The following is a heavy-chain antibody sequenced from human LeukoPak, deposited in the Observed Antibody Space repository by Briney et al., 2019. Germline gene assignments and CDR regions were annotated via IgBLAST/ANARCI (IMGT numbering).Heavy chain of an antibody. CDR1: GGSISSYY. V-gene: IGHV4-59*01. CDR2: IYYSGST. D-gene: IGHD1-26*01. Sequence: SETLSLTCTVSGGSISSYYWSWIRQPPGKGLEWIGYIYYSGSTNYNPSLKSRVTISVDTSKNQFSLKLSSVTAADTAVYYCARDVVGITGAFDIWGQGTMVTVPS. J-gene: IGHJ3*02. CDR3: ARDVVGITGAFDI.